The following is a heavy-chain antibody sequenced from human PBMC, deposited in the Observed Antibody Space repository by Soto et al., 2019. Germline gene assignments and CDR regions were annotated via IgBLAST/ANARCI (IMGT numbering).Heavy chain of an antibody. V-gene: IGHV1-69*08. D-gene: IGHD6-13*01. J-gene: IGHJ5*02. CDR1: GGTFSSYT. Sequence: QVQLVQSGAEVKKPGSSVKVSCKASGGTFSSYTISWVRRAPGQGLEWMGRIIPILGIANYAQKFQGRVTITADKSTSTAYMELSSLRSEDTAVYYCAREAAAKEIDPWGQGTLVTVSS. CDR3: AREAAAKEIDP. CDR2: IIPILGIA.